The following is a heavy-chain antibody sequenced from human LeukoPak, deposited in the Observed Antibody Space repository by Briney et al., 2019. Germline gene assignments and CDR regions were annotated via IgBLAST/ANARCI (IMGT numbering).Heavy chain of an antibody. Sequence: GASVKVSCKASGGTFSSYAISWVRQAPGQGLEWVGGIIPIFGTANYAQKFQGRVTITTDESTSTAYMELSSLRSEDTAVYYCALILAAADPYYMDVWGKGTTVTVSS. J-gene: IGHJ6*03. V-gene: IGHV1-69*05. CDR1: GGTFSSYA. CDR3: ALILAAADPYYMDV. D-gene: IGHD6-13*01. CDR2: IIPIFGTA.